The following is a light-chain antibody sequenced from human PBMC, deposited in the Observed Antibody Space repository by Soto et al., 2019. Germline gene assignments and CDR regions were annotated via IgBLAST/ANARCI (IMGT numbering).Light chain of an antibody. J-gene: IGLJ1*01. CDR2: EVS. Sequence: QSVLTQPPSASGSPGQSVTISCTGTSSDVGDNYVSWYQQHLGKAPKLIIYEVSQRPSGVPDRFSGSKSGNTASLTVSGLQTEDEADYYCSAHAGSNNFVFGSGTTVTVL. CDR1: SSDVGDNY. CDR3: SAHAGSNNFV. V-gene: IGLV2-8*01.